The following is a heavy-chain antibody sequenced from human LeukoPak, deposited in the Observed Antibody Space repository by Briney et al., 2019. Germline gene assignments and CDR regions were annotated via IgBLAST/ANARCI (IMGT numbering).Heavy chain of an antibody. CDR1: GDSVSSNGVA. Sequence: SQTLSHTCAISGDSVSSNGVAWHWIRQSPSRGLEWLGRTYYTSRWNTDYATSVRGRIIINPDTSKNQFSLQLNSMTPEDTAVFFCASGRGSAFDVWGQGTTVTVSS. V-gene: IGHV6-1*01. CDR2: TYYTSRWNT. D-gene: IGHD1-26*01. CDR3: ASGRGSAFDV. J-gene: IGHJ3*01.